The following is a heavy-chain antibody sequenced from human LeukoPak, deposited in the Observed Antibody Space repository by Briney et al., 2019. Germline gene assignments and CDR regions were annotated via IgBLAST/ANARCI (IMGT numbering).Heavy chain of an antibody. J-gene: IGHJ4*02. Sequence: GGSLRLSCAASGFTFSSYSMNWVRQAPGKGLEWVSSISSSSSYIYYADSVKGRFTISRDNAKNSLYLQMNSLRAEDTAVYYCARDLKGIAAAGIDYWGQGTLVTVSS. CDR3: ARDLKGIAAAGIDY. D-gene: IGHD6-13*01. V-gene: IGHV3-21*01. CDR1: GFTFSSYS. CDR2: ISSSSSYI.